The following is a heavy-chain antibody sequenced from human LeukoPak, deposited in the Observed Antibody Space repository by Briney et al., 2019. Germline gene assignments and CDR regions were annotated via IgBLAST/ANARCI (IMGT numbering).Heavy chain of an antibody. Sequence: VASMKVSCKVSGYTLTELSMHWVRQAPGKGLEWMGGFDPEDGETIYAQKFQGRVTMTEDTSTDTAYMELRSLRSEDTAVYYCATEQYSGSYYGPSYFDYWGQGTLVTVSS. CDR2: FDPEDGET. CDR3: ATEQYSGSYYGPSYFDY. J-gene: IGHJ4*02. D-gene: IGHD1-26*01. CDR1: GYTLTELS. V-gene: IGHV1-24*01.